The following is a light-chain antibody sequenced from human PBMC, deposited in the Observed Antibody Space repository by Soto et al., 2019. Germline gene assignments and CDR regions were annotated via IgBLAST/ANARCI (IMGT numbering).Light chain of an antibody. CDR2: SAS. CDR1: QNINYY. V-gene: IGKV1-39*01. CDR3: QQSYSTPWT. Sequence: DIQMTQSPSSLSASVGDRVTLTCRASQNINYYLNWYQQKPGKAPKLLIFSASSLVTGVPSRFSGSGFGTDFTLTISSLQPEDFATYSCQQSYSTPWTFGPGTTVEIK. J-gene: IGKJ1*01.